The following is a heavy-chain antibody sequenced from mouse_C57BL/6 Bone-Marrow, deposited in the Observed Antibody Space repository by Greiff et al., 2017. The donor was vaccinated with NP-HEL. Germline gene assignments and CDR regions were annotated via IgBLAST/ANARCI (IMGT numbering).Heavy chain of an antibody. CDR3: ARNYDGYYGIVWYFDV. CDR1: GYTFTSYW. D-gene: IGHD2-3*01. Sequence: QVQLQQPGAELVKPGASVQLSCKASGYTFTSYWMHWVKQRPGRGLEWIGRIDPNSGGTKYNEKFKSKATLTVDKPSSTAYMQLSSLTSEDSAVYYCARNYDGYYGIVWYFDVWGTGTTVTVSS. CDR2: IDPNSGGT. V-gene: IGHV1-72*01. J-gene: IGHJ1*03.